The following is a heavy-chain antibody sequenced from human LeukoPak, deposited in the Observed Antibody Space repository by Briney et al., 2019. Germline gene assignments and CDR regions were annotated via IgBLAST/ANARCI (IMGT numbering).Heavy chain of an antibody. V-gene: IGHV1-46*01. D-gene: IGHD2-2*01. CDR2: INPSGGST. Sequence: ASVKVSCKASGYTSTSYYMHWVRQAPGQGLEWMGIINPSGGSTSYAQKFQGRVTMTRDTSTSTVYMELSSLRSEDTAVYYCAREWRIGYCSSTSCYGIGFDPWGQGTLVTVSS. CDR3: AREWRIGYCSSTSCYGIGFDP. J-gene: IGHJ5*02. CDR1: GYTSTSYY.